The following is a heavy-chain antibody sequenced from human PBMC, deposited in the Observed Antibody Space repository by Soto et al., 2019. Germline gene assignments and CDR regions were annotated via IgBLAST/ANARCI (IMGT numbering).Heavy chain of an antibody. CDR1: GFTFRSYA. CDR3: AKEMYSSSSFDY. CDR2: ISGSGGST. V-gene: IGHV3-23*01. J-gene: IGHJ4*02. Sequence: EVQLLESGGGLVQPGGSLRVSCAASGFTFRSYAMNWVRQAPGQGLEWVSAISGSGGSTYYADSVKGRFSISRDNSKNTLYLQMNSLRAEDTAVYFCAKEMYSSSSFDYWGQGTLVTVSS. D-gene: IGHD6-6*01.